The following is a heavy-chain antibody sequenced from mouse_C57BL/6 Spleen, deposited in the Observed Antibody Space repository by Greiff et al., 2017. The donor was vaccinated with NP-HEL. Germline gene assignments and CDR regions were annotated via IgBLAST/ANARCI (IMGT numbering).Heavy chain of an antibody. Sequence: QLQQSGPELVKPGASVKISCKASGYAFSSSWMNWVKQRPGKGLEWIGRIYPGDGDTNYNGKFKGKATLTADKSSGTAYMQLSSLTSEDSAVYFCARYEGYYDAMDYWGQGTSVTVSS. CDR2: IYPGDGDT. CDR3: ARYEGYYDAMDY. D-gene: IGHD2-3*01. V-gene: IGHV1-82*01. J-gene: IGHJ4*01. CDR1: GYAFSSSW.